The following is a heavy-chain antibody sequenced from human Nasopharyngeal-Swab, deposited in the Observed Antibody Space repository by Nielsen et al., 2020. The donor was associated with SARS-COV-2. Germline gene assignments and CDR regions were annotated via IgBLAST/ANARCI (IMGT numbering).Heavy chain of an antibody. CDR2: INHSGST. D-gene: IGHD1-26*01. CDR3: ARGRVGAKDY. CDR1: GGSFSGYY. V-gene: IGHV4-34*01. J-gene: IGHJ4*02. Sequence: ESLKISCAVYGGSFSGYYWSWIRQPPGKGLEWIGEINHSGSTNYNPSLKSRVTISVDTSKNQFPLKLSSVTAADTAVYYCARGRVGAKDYWGQGTLVTVSS.